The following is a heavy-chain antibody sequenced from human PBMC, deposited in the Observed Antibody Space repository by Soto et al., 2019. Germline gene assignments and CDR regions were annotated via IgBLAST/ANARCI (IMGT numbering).Heavy chain of an antibody. D-gene: IGHD6-19*01. CDR1: GGTFSSYT. Sequence: ASVKVSCKASGGTFSSYTISWVRQAPGQGLEWMGRIIPILGIANYAQKLQGRVTMTTDTSTSTAYMELRSLRSDDTAVYYCARDLPFFRQWLVPRGFDPWGQGTLVTVSS. V-gene: IGHV1-69*04. J-gene: IGHJ5*02. CDR2: IIPILGIA. CDR3: ARDLPFFRQWLVPRGFDP.